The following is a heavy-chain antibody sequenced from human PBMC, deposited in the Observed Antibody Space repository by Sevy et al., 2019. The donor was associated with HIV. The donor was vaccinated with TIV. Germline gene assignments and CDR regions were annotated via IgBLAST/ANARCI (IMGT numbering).Heavy chain of an antibody. J-gene: IGHJ5*02. V-gene: IGHV1-2*02. D-gene: IGHD6-13*01. CDR2: IRTNTGDT. CDR1: GYTFTDYY. CDR3: ARPGYSDGMGFRWFDP. Sequence: ASVKVSCKASGYTFTDYYLHWVRQAPGQGLEWMGWIRTNTGDTNYAQKFQGRVTLTRDTSSNTAYMELGSLESDDTAVYFCARPGYSDGMGFRWFDPWGQGTLVTVSS.